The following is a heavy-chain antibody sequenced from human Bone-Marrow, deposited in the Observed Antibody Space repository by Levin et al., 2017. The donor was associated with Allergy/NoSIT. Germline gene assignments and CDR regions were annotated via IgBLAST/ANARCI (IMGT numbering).Heavy chain of an antibody. V-gene: IGHV1-2*02. CDR2: INPKSGDT. Sequence: GASVKVSCKASGDSFSDYYIHWVRQAPGQGLEWMGCINPKSGDTKYAQNFQGRVAMTRDKFVSTVYMTFSRLRPDDTALFYCARGESDTWSRAFHFWGRGTMVTVSS. CDR3: ARGESDTWSRAFHF. J-gene: IGHJ3*01. D-gene: IGHD1-26*01. CDR1: GDSFSDYY.